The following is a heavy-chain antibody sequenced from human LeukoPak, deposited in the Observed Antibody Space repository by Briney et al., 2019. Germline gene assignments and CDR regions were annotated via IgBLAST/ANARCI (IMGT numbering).Heavy chain of an antibody. V-gene: IGHV3-48*04. J-gene: IGHJ4*02. D-gene: IGHD3-22*01. Sequence: GGSLRLSCAASGFTFSSYSMNWVRQAPGKGLEWVSYISSSSSTIYYADSVKGRFTISRDNAKNSLYLQMNSLRAEDTAVYYCAKGGYYDSSGYPEGDYWGQGTLVTVSS. CDR3: AKGGYYDSSGYPEGDY. CDR1: GFTFSSYS. CDR2: ISSSSSTI.